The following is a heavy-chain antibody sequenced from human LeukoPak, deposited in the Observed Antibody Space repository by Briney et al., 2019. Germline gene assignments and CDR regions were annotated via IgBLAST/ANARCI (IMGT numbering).Heavy chain of an antibody. V-gene: IGHV1-8*03. CDR2: MNPNSGNT. D-gene: IGHD2-2*01. Sequence: ASVTVSCKASGYTFTSYYIHWVRQATGQGLEWMGWMNPNSGNTDYAQKFQGRGTITRNTSIRTAYMELSSLRSDDKAVYYCANMSASGGYYYYYYMDVWGKGTTVTVSS. CDR3: ANMSASGGYYYYYYMDV. J-gene: IGHJ6*03. CDR1: GYTFTSYY.